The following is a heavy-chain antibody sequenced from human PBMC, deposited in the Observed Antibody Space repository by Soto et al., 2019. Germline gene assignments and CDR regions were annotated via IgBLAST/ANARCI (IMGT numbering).Heavy chain of an antibody. CDR2: IIPILGIA. V-gene: IGHV1-69*04. J-gene: IGHJ4*02. D-gene: IGHD5-18*01. Sequence: SVKVSCKASGGTFSSYTISWVRQAPGQGLEWMGRIIPILGIANYAQKFQGRVTITADKSTSTAYMELSSLRSEDTAVYYCARESLGDSYVHETRSFLDYWGKGTLVTVSS. CDR3: ARESLGDSYVHETRSFLDY. CDR1: GGTFSSYT.